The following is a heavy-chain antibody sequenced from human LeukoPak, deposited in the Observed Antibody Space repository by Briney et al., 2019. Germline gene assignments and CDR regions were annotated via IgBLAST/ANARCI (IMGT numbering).Heavy chain of an antibody. CDR2: IYYSGST. J-gene: IGHJ3*02. Sequence: PSETLSLTCTVSGGSISSSSYYWGWIRQPPGKGLEWIGSIYYSGSTYYNPSLKSRVTISVDTSKNQFSLNLRSVTAADTAVYYCARLPTYQASNGWDAFDIWGQGTMVTVSS. CDR1: GGSISSSSYY. D-gene: IGHD3-16*01. CDR3: ARLPTYQASNGWDAFDI. V-gene: IGHV4-39*01.